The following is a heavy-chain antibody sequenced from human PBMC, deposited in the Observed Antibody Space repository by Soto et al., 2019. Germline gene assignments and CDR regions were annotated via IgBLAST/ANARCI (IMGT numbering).Heavy chain of an antibody. D-gene: IGHD6-19*01. CDR2: IKSKTDAGAT. CDR3: TPLALKYSSGWYEFSE. V-gene: IGHV3-15*07. Sequence: EVQLVESGGGLVQPGGSLRLSCAASGFTFSNVWMNWVRQAPGKGLEWVGRIKSKTDAGATEYAAPVKGRFTISRDDSKHTLYLQMNSLKTEDTAVYYCTPLALKYSSGWYEFSEWGQGTLVTVSS. CDR1: GFTFSNVW. J-gene: IGHJ4*02.